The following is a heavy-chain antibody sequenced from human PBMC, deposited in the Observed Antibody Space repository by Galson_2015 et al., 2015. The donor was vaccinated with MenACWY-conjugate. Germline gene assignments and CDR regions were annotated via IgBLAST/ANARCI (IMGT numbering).Heavy chain of an antibody. D-gene: IGHD1-20*01. V-gene: IGHV3-11*03. CDR2: IIGSSIYT. J-gene: IGHJ3*02. Sequence: SLRLSCAASGFIFSDYYMSWLRQAPGKGLEWVSFIIGSSIYTNYADSVKGRFTISRDNSKNTVYLQMASLGAEDTAIYYCARLSQYVIGTGAFDIWGQGTMVTVSS. CDR3: ARLSQYVIGTGAFDI. CDR1: GFIFSDYY.